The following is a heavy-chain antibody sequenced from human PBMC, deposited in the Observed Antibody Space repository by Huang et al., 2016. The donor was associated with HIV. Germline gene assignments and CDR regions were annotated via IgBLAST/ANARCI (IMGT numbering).Heavy chain of an antibody. D-gene: IGHD3-3*01. V-gene: IGHV4-30-4*08. CDR2: IYYSGSS. J-gene: IGHJ4*02. CDR1: GDSIRSGGYY. CDR3: ARAPATHSVFFY. Sequence: QVQLQESGPGLVKPSQTLSLTCTVSGDSIRSGGYYWTWIRQSPAKGLEWIGYIYYSGSSDYNPSLKSRVARSIDAFKNRVSLKLKSVTVADTAVYYCARAPATHSVFFYWGQGTLVTVSA.